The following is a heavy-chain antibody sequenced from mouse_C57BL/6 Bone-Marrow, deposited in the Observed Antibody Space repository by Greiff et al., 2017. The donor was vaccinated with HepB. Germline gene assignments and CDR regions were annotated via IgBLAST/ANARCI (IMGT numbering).Heavy chain of an antibody. J-gene: IGHJ3*01. V-gene: IGHV7-1*01. CDR3: ARDAEQRYPFAY. D-gene: IGHD1-1*01. CDR2: SRNKANDYTT. Sequence: EVKLVESGGGLVQSGRSLRLSCATSGFTFSDFYMEWVRQAPGKGLEWIAASRNKANDYTTEYSASVKARFIVSRDTSQSILYLQMNALRAEDTAIYYCARDAEQRYPFAYWGQGTLVTVSA. CDR1: GFTFSDFY.